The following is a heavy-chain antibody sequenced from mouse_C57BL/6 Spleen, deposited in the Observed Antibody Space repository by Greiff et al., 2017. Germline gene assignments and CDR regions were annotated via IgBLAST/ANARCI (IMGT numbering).Heavy chain of an antibody. Sequence: EVPGVESGGGLVKPGGSLTLSCAASGFTFSSYAMSWVRQTPEKRLEWVATISDGGSYTYYPDNVKGRFTISRDNAKNNLYLQMRHLKSEDTAIYYCSRDDVYYYFDDGGQGTTRTVSS. CDR2: ISDGGSYT. CDR1: GFTFSSYA. D-gene: IGHD2-3*01. CDR3: SRDDVYYYFDD. V-gene: IGHV5-4*01. J-gene: IGHJ2*01.